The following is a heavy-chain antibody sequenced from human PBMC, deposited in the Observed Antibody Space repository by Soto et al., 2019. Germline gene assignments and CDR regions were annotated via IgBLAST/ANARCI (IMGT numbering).Heavy chain of an antibody. V-gene: IGHV1-46*01. Sequence: ASVKVSCKASGYTFTSYYMHWVRQAPGQGLEWMGIINPSGGSTSYAQKFQGRVTMTRDTSTSTVYMELSSLRSEDTSEKQFSLKLTSVTAADTAVYYCARRTILCSSTSCYEKAAFDIWGQGTMVTVSS. J-gene: IGHJ3*02. CDR1: GYTFTSYY. D-gene: IGHD2-2*01. CDR3: SLKLTSVTAADTAVYYCARRTILCSSTSCYEKAAFDI. CDR2: INPSGGST.